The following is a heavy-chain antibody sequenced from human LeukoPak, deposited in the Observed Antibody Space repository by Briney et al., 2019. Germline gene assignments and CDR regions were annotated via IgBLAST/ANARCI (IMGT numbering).Heavy chain of an antibody. D-gene: IGHD3-16*01. V-gene: IGHV3-23*01. Sequence: GGSLRLSCAASGFTFSSYAMSWVRQAPGKGLEWVSAISGSGGSTYYADSVKGRFTISRDNSKNTLYLQMNSLRAEDTAVYYCANNFGGVTRKGYYFDYWGQGTLVTVSS. J-gene: IGHJ4*02. CDR2: ISGSGGST. CDR1: GFTFSSYA. CDR3: ANNFGGVTRKGYYFDY.